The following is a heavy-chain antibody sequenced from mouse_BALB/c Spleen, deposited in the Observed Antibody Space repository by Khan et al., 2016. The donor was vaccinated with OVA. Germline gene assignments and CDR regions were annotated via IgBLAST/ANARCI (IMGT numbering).Heavy chain of an antibody. CDR1: GYLITSDYA. Sequence: EVQLQESGPGLVKPSQSLSLTCTVTGYLITSDYAWNWIRQFPGNKLEWMGYISYSGSTTYNPSLKSRISITRDTSKNQFFLQLNSVTTEDTATYYCARWFTYWGQGTLVTVSA. V-gene: IGHV3-2*02. J-gene: IGHJ3*01. CDR3: ARWFTY. CDR2: ISYSGST.